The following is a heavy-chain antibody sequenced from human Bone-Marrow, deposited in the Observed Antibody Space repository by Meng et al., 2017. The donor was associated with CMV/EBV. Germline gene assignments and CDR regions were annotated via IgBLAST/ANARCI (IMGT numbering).Heavy chain of an antibody. CDR2: IRYDGSNK. CDR3: AKVWGGYCSGTTCYSPYYYHGMDV. D-gene: IGHD2-2*02. V-gene: IGHV3-30*02. Sequence: GESLKISCAASGFTFSSYGMHWVRQAPGKGLEWVAFIRYDGSNKYYADSVKGRFTISRDNSKNTLYLQMSSLRPEDTAVYYCAKVWGGYCSGTTCYSPYYYHGMDVWGLGTTVTVSS. J-gene: IGHJ6*02. CDR1: GFTFSSYG.